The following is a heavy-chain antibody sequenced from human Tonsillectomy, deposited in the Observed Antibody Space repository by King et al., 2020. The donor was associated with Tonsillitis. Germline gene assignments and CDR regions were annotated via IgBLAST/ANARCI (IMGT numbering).Heavy chain of an antibody. Sequence: QLVQSGAEVKKPGSSVKVSCKASGGTFSSYAISWVRQAPGQGLEWMGRIIPILGIANYAQKFQGRVTITADKSKSTAYMELSSLRSEDTAVYYCASPYDYVWGSYPRDAFDIWGQGTMVTVSS. V-gene: IGHV1-69*04. CDR3: ASPYDYVWGSYPRDAFDI. CDR1: GGTFSSYA. J-gene: IGHJ3*02. D-gene: IGHD3-16*02. CDR2: IIPILGIA.